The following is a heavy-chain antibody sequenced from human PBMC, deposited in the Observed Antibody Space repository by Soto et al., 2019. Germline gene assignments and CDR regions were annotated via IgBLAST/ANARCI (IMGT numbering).Heavy chain of an antibody. CDR1: GGSISSYY. CDR2: IYNSGST. CDR3: ARYRREAVAGYTLDN. D-gene: IGHD6-13*01. Sequence: SETLSLTCTVSGGSISSYYWSWIRQPAGKGLEWIGRIYNSGSTNYNPSLKSRVTISEDTSKSQFSLKVNSMTAADTAVYYCARYRREAVAGYTLDNWGQGILVTVSS. V-gene: IGHV4-4*07. J-gene: IGHJ4*02.